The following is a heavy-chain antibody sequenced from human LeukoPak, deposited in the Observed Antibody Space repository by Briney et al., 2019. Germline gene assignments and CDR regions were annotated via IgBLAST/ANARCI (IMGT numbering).Heavy chain of an antibody. V-gene: IGHV3-30*18. Sequence: GGSLRLSCAASGFTFSSYGMHWVRQAPGKGLEWVAVISYDGSNKYYADSVKGRFTISRDNSKNTLYLQMNSLRAEDTAVYYCAKELLTGYITIPFDYWGQGTLVTVSS. CDR1: GFTFSSYG. CDR2: ISYDGSNK. CDR3: AKELLTGYITIPFDY. D-gene: IGHD3-9*01. J-gene: IGHJ4*02.